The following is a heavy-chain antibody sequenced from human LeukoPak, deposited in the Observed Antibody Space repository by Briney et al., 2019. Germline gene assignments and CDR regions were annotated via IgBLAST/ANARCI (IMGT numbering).Heavy chain of an antibody. D-gene: IGHD6-19*01. CDR1: GYTFTSYY. V-gene: IGHV1-46*01. CDR2: INPSGGST. CDR3: AREAPSDYFDY. Sequence: ASVKASCKASGYTFTSYYMHWVRQALGQGLEWMGIINPSGGSTSYAQKFQGRVTMTRDTSTSTVYMELSSLRSEDTAVYYCAREAPSDYFDYWGQGTLVTVSS. J-gene: IGHJ4*02.